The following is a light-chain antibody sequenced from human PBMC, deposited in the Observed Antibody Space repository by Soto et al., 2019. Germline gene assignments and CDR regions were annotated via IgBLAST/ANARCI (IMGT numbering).Light chain of an antibody. V-gene: IGLV2-14*01. CDR2: DVS. Sequence: LTQPASVSGSPGQSIAISCTGTGSDVGGYRYVSWYQQHPGKAPKLIIYDVSNRPSGVSDRFSGSKSGNTASLTISGLQSEDEADYYCDSYTGSSSYVFGTGTKVTVL. CDR3: DSYTGSSSYV. CDR1: GSDVGGYRY. J-gene: IGLJ1*01.